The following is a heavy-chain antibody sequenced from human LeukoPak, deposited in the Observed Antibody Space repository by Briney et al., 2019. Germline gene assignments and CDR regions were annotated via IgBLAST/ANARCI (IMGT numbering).Heavy chain of an antibody. Sequence: GGSLRLSCAASGFTFSRYTMNWLRQAPGKGLEWVSSISSSSSFIYYADSVKGRITISRDNAKNSLYLQMNSLRAEDTAVYYCARVCRGGSCYSSDAFDIWGQGTMVTVSS. CDR3: ARVCRGGSCYSSDAFDI. J-gene: IGHJ3*02. CDR1: GFTFSRYT. V-gene: IGHV3-21*01. CDR2: ISSSSSFI. D-gene: IGHD2-15*01.